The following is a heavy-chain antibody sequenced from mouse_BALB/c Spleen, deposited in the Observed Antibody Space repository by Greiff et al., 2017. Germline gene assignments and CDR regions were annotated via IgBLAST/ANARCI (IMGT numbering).Heavy chain of an antibody. J-gene: IGHJ3*01. Sequence: VKLMESAAELARPGASVKMSCKASGYTFTSYTMHWVKQRPGQGLEWIGYINPSSGYTEYNQKFKDKTTLTADKSSSTAYMQLSSLTSEDSAVYYCARRSFAYWGQGTLVTVSA. CDR2: INPSSGYT. CDR3: ARRSFAY. V-gene: IGHV1-4*02. CDR1: GYTFTSYT.